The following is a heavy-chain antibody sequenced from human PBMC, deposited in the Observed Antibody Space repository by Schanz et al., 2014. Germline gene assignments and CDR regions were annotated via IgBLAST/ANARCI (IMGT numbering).Heavy chain of an antibody. CDR2: IWYDGNNK. CDR1: GFTFSSYG. Sequence: QVQLVESGGGVVQPGRSLRLSCAASGFTFSSYGMHWVRQAPGKGLEWVAVIWYDGNNKFYADSVKGRFIISRDNSKNTLYLQMNSLRAEDTAVYYCAKDDVWASGSYYDYWGQGTLVTVSS. CDR3: AKDDVWASGSYYDY. J-gene: IGHJ4*02. D-gene: IGHD3-10*01. V-gene: IGHV3-33*06.